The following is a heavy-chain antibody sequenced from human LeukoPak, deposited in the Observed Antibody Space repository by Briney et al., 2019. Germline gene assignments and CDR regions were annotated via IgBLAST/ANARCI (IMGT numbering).Heavy chain of an antibody. D-gene: IGHD1-7*01. CDR3: AKGDNNWNYRSGTYYYYMDV. J-gene: IGHJ6*03. Sequence: GGSLRLSCAASGFTLSTYAMSWVRQTPGKGLEWVAATSSSDAGTYHADSVRGRFTISRDNSKNTLYLQMNSLRAEDTAVYYCAKGDNNWNYRSGTYYYYMDVWGKGTTVTVSS. V-gene: IGHV3-23*01. CDR2: TSSSDAGT. CDR1: GFTLSTYA.